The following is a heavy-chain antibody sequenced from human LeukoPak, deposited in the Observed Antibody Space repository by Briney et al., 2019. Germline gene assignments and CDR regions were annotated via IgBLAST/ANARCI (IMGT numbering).Heavy chain of an antibody. Sequence: GGSLRLSCAASGFTFSSYGMHWVRQAPGKGLGWVAFIRYDGSNKYYADSVKGRFTISRDNAKNSLYLQMNSLRAEDTAVYYCARAGGSVAGLFDYWGQGTLVTVSS. J-gene: IGHJ4*02. D-gene: IGHD6-19*01. CDR2: IRYDGSNK. CDR3: ARAGGSVAGLFDY. CDR1: GFTFSSYG. V-gene: IGHV3-30*02.